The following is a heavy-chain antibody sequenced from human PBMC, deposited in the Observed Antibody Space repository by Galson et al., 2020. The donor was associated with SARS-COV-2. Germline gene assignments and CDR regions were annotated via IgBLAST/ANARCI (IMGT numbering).Heavy chain of an antibody. CDR2: IYSGGST. V-gene: IGHV3-53*01. Sequence: METGGSLRLSCAASGFTVSSNYMSWVRQAPGKGLEWVSVIYSGGSTYYADSVKGRFTISRDNSKNTLYLQMNSLRAEDTAVYYCARDGFHLKLVGATTHPDYYYGMDVWGQGTTVTVSS. CDR3: ARDGFHLKLVGATTHPDYYYGMDV. D-gene: IGHD1-26*01. CDR1: GFTVSSNY. J-gene: IGHJ6*02.